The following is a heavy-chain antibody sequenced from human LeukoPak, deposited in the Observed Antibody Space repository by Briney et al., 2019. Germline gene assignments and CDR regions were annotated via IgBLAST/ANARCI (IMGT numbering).Heavy chain of an antibody. CDR2: IYYSGST. J-gene: IGHJ5*02. CDR1: GGSISSYY. V-gene: IGHV4-59*08. Sequence: PSETLSLTCTVSGGSISSYYWSWIRQPPGKGLEWIGYIYYSGSTNYNPSLKSRVTISVDTSKNQFFLKLSSVTAADTAVYYCARYYYDSSGYYFWWFDPRGQGTLVTVSS. CDR3: ARYYYDSSGYYFWWFDP. D-gene: IGHD3-22*01.